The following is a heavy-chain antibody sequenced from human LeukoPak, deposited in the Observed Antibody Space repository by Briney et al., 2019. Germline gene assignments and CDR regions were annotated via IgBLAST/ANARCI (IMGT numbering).Heavy chain of an antibody. D-gene: IGHD4-17*01. CDR2: IHTSGDT. J-gene: IGHJ5*02. CDR3: IVFGDSNH. CDR1: GLTGSHIY. Sequence: GGSLRLSCAASGLTGSHIYVSWVRQAPGKGLEWVSAIHTSGDTRYADSVKGRFTISRDTSKNTLYLQINSLRVEDTAVYYCIVFGDSNHWGQGTLVTVSS. V-gene: IGHV3-53*01.